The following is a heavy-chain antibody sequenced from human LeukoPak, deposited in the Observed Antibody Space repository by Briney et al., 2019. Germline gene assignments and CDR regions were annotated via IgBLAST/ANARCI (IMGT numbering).Heavy chain of an antibody. V-gene: IGHV3-48*02. D-gene: IGHD4-11*01. CDR3: APDINYAFDY. CDR2: ISRDGNTI. CDR1: GFIFSSYS. J-gene: IGHJ4*02. Sequence: GGSLRLSCAASGFIFSSYSMNWVRQAPGKGLEWLSYISRDGNTIKYADSVKGRFTISRDNAKNSLYLQMDSLRDEDTAVYSCAPDINYAFDYWRQGSLVTVSS.